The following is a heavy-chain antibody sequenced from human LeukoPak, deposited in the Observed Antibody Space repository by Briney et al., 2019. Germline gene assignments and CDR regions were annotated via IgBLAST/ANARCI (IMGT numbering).Heavy chain of an antibody. CDR2: INPGYSET. D-gene: IGHD2-2*01. CDR1: GYIFTSYW. J-gene: IGHJ4*02. V-gene: IGHV5-51*01. Sequence: GESLKISCKGSGYIFTSYWIGWVRQMPGKGLEWMGIINPGYSETRYSPSFQGQVTISADKFSTTAYLQWSTLKASDTAIYYCARLSSSTSGGDYWGQGTLVTVSS. CDR3: ARLSSSTSGGDY.